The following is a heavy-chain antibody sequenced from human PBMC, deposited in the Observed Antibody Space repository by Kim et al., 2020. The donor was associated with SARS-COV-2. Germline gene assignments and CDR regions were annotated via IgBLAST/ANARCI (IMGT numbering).Heavy chain of an antibody. CDR2: I. J-gene: IGHJ4*02. Sequence: IDYADSVKGRFTIYRDNAKNSLFLQMNSLRTNDTAFYYCAKNSGYDYAFDSWGQGTLVTVSS. V-gene: IGHV3-9*01. D-gene: IGHD5-12*01. CDR3: AKNSGYDYAFDS.